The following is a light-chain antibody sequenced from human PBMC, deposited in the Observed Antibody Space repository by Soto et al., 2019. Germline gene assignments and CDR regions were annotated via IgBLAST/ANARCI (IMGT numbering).Light chain of an antibody. CDR3: QQSYSTPYT. Sequence: DIQMTQSPASLSASLGDRVTITCRASQSTCSNLDWYQQKPGKAPKLLIYAASSMHSGVPARFSGSGSGTDFTLTISSLQPEDFATYYCQQSYSTPYTFGQGTKLEIK. V-gene: IGKV1-39*01. CDR1: QSTCSN. CDR2: AAS. J-gene: IGKJ2*01.